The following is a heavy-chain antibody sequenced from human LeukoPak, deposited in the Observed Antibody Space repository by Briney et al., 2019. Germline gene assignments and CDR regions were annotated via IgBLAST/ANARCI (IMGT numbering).Heavy chain of an antibody. D-gene: IGHD2-15*01. V-gene: IGHV1-69*13. Sequence: ASVTVSCKASGGTFSSYAISWVRQAPGQGLEWMGGIIPIFGTANYAQKFQGRVTITADESTSTAYMELSSLRSEDTAVYYCARGHCSGGSCYPPYNWFDPWGQGTLVTVSS. CDR1: GGTFSSYA. CDR2: IIPIFGTA. CDR3: ARGHCSGGSCYPPYNWFDP. J-gene: IGHJ5*02.